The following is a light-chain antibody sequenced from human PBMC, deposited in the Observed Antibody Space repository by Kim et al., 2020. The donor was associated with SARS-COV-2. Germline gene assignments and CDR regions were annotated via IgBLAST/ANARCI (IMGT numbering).Light chain of an antibody. CDR2: GAS. CDR1: QDISDY. J-gene: IGKJ2*01. CDR3: QQYDRLPYT. Sequence: SASVGDRVNITCQASQDISDYLNWYQQKPGKAPKVLIYGASNVKAGVPSRFSGSGSGTDFTFTISSLQPEDVETYYCQQYDRLPYTFGQGTKLE. V-gene: IGKV1-33*01.